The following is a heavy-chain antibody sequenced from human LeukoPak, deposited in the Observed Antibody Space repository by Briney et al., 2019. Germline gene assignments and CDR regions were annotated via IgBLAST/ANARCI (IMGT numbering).Heavy chain of an antibody. D-gene: IGHD2-15*01. CDR1: GFTFSSYA. CDR3: AKHVGVVAATSYYFDY. Sequence: GGSLRLSCAASGFTFSSYAMSWVRQAPGKGLEWVPAISGSGGSTYYADSVKGRFTISRDNSKNTLYLQMNSLRAEDTAVYYCAKHVGVVAATSYYFDYWGQGTLVTVSS. V-gene: IGHV3-23*01. J-gene: IGHJ4*02. CDR2: ISGSGGST.